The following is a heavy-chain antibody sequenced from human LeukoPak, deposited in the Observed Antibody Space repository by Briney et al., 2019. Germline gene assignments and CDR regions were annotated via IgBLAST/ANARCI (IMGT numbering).Heavy chain of an antibody. Sequence: SQTLSLTCAISGDSVSSNSDAWNWIRQSPSRGLEWLGRTYYRSKWYNDYAVSVKGRININPDTSKNQFSLQLNSVTPEDTAVYYCARDTRSAYCSSASCFGGAFDFWGQGTLVTVSS. CDR3: ARDTRSAYCSSASCFGGAFDF. D-gene: IGHD2-2*01. CDR2: TYYRSKWYN. V-gene: IGHV6-1*01. CDR1: GDSVSSNSDA. J-gene: IGHJ4*02.